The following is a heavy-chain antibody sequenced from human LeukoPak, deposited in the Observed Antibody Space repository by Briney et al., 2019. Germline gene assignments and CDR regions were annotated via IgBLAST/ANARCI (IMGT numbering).Heavy chain of an antibody. D-gene: IGHD2/OR15-2a*01. CDR1: GFTFSSYG. Sequence: GGSLRLSCAASGFTFSSYGMHWVRQAPGKGLEWVAFIRYDGSNKYYADSVKGRFTISRDDSKNTLYLQMNSLKTEDTAVYYCTTASFLPYYYYGMDVWGQGTTVTVSS. CDR3: TTASFLPYYYYGMDV. V-gene: IGHV3-30*02. CDR2: IRYDGSNK. J-gene: IGHJ6*02.